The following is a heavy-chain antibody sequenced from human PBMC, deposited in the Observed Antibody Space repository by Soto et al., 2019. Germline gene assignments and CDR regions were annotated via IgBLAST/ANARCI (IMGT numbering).Heavy chain of an antibody. CDR1: VFTFSNAS. Sequence: PGGPLRPSCLASVFTFSNASRSWFRRAPGKGLEWVGRMKSKTDGGTTDYAAPVKGRFTISRDDSKNTLYLQMNSLKTEDTAVYYCTAVRGVTLWIHGMDVWGQGTTVTVSS. V-gene: IGHV3-15*01. CDR2: MKSKTDGGTT. CDR3: TAVRGVTLWIHGMDV. D-gene: IGHD3-10*01. J-gene: IGHJ6*02.